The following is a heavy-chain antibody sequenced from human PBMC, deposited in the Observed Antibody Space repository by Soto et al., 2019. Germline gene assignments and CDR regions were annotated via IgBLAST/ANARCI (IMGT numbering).Heavy chain of an antibody. J-gene: IGHJ5*02. CDR2: IYYSGST. CDR1: GGSISSGGYY. Sequence: QVQLQESGPGLVKPSQTLSLTCTVSGGSISSGGYYWSWIRQHPGKGLEWIGYIYYSGSTYYNPSLQSRGTMSVDTSKNPFPLKLSSVTAADTAVYYCASTEPAVAGKRWFDPWGQGTLVTVSS. V-gene: IGHV4-31*03. D-gene: IGHD6-19*01. CDR3: ASTEPAVAGKRWFDP.